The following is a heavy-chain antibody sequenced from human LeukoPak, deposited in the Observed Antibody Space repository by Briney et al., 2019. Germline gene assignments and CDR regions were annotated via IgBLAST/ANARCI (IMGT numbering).Heavy chain of an antibody. CDR2: IYYTGRT. D-gene: IGHD6-13*01. CDR3: AQSLGSSNWIGNWFDP. V-gene: IGHV4-39*01. CDR1: GGSISSSSHS. Sequence: SQTLSLTCAVSGGSISSSSHSWGWIRQPPGKGLEWTGSIYYTGRTYYNPSLKSRVTISVDTSKNQFSLKLSSVTAADTAVYYCAQSLGSSNWIGNWFDPWGQGTLVTVSS. J-gene: IGHJ5*02.